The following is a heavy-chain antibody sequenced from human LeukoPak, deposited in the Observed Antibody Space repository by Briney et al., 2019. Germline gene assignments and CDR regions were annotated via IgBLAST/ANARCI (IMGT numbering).Heavy chain of an antibody. D-gene: IGHD6-19*01. CDR1: GFTFSSYA. CDR2: ISYDGSNK. J-gene: IGHJ6*03. Sequence: GGSLRLSCAASGFTFSSYAMHWVRQAPGKGLEWVAVISYDGSNKYYADSVKGRFTISRDNSKNTLYLQMNSLRAEDTAVYYCARDGRVAGGSYYYYYYMDVWGKGTTVTVSS. CDR3: ARDGRVAGGSYYYYYYMDV. V-gene: IGHV3-30*04.